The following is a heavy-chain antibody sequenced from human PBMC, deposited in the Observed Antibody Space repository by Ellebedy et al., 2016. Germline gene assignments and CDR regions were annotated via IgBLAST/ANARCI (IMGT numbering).Heavy chain of an antibody. V-gene: IGHV1-18*01. D-gene: IGHD3-10*01. J-gene: IGHJ6*02. Sequence: ASVKVSCXASGYTFISYGISWVRQAPGQGLEWMGWISAYNGNTNYAQKLQGRVTMTTDTSTSTASMELRSLKSDDTAVYYCARAHRGGWGYYGMDVWGQGTTVTVSS. CDR2: ISAYNGNT. CDR3: ARAHRGGWGYYGMDV. CDR1: GYTFISYG.